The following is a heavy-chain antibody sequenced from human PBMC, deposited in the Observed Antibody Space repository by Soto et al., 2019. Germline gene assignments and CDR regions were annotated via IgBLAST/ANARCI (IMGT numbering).Heavy chain of an antibody. Sequence: GASVKVSCKASGYTFTGYYMHWARKAPGQGPEWKGWSNPNSSRTNYAQKFQYRFTMTRDTSTSTAYMELSRLRSDDTAVYYSAREKITIFGVVIIDYYYYGMDVWGQGTTVTVSS. CDR1: GYTFTGYY. CDR2: SNPNSSRT. J-gene: IGHJ6*02. CDR3: AREKITIFGVVIIDYYYYGMDV. V-gene: IGHV1-2*02. D-gene: IGHD3-3*01.